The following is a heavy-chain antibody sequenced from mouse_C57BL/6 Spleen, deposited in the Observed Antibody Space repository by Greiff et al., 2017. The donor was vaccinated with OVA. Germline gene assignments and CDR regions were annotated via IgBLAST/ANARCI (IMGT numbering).Heavy chain of an antibody. CDR2: IDPNSGGT. CDR3: ARRFITTVVATDYYAMDY. J-gene: IGHJ4*01. Sequence: VQLQQPGAELVKPGASVKLSCKASGYTFTSYWMHWVKQRPGRGLEWIGRIDPNSGGTKYNEKFKSKATLTVDKPSSTAYMQLSSLTSEDSAVYYCARRFITTVVATDYYAMDYWGQGTSGTVSS. V-gene: IGHV1-72*01. CDR1: GYTFTSYW. D-gene: IGHD1-1*01.